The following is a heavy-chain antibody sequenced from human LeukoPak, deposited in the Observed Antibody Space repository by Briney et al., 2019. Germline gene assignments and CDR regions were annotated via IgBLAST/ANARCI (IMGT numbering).Heavy chain of an antibody. CDR2: INHSGST. Sequence: PSETLSLTCTVSGGSISSYYWSWIRQPPGKGLEWIGEINHSGSTNYNPSLKSRVTISVETSKNQSSLKLSSVTAADTAVYYCARETQSYGHHHNWFDPWGQGTLVTVS. CDR1: GGSISSYY. J-gene: IGHJ5*02. V-gene: IGHV4-34*01. D-gene: IGHD5-18*01. CDR3: ARETQSYGHHHNWFDP.